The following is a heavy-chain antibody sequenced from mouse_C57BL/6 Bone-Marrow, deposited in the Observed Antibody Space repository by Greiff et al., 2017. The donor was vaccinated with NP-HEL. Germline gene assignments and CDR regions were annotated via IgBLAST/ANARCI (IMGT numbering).Heavy chain of an antibody. CDR3: ARLSYYGSKFAY. J-gene: IGHJ3*01. D-gene: IGHD1-1*01. CDR2: INSDGGST. V-gene: IGHV5-2*01. CDR1: EYEFPSHD. Sequence: EVTVVESGGGLVPPGESLKLSCESNEYEFPSHDMSWVRKTPETRLELVAAINSDGGSTYYPDTMERRFIISRDNTKKTLYLQMSSLRSEDTALYYCARLSYYGSKFAYWGQGTLVTVSA.